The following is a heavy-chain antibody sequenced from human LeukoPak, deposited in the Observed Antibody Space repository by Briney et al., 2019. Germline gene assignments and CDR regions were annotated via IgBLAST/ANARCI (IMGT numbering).Heavy chain of an antibody. CDR1: GFTFSNYG. V-gene: IGHV3-30*02. J-gene: IGHJ4*02. CDR3: ARDSRVVVIATSYYFDY. D-gene: IGHD2-21*01. Sequence: GGSLRLSCAASGFTFSNYGMHWVRQAPGKGLEWVAFVLYDETTKFYADSVKGRFTISRDNSKTTLYLQMNSLRAEDTAVYYCARDSRVVVIATSYYFDYWGQGTLVTVSS. CDR2: VLYDETTK.